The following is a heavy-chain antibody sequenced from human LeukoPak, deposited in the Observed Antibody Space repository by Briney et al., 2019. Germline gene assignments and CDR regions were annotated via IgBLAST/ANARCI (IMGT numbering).Heavy chain of an antibody. V-gene: IGHV3-30*18. CDR1: GFTFSSYG. CDR2: ISYDGSNK. Sequence: GGSLRLSCAASGFTFSSYGMHWVRQAPGKGLEWVAVISYDGSNKYYADSVKGRFTISRDNSKNTLYLQMNSLRAEDTAVYYCAKVTPPDDSEFDYWGQGTLVTVSS. J-gene: IGHJ4*02. CDR3: AKVTPPDDSEFDY. D-gene: IGHD2-15*01.